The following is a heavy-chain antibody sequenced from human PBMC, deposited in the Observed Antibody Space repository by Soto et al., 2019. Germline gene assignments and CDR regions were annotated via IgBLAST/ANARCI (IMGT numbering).Heavy chain of an antibody. D-gene: IGHD2-8*01. Sequence: QVELQQSGPGLVKASETLSLSCTVFGGSIYSYYWCWIRQAPGKGLEWIGHISDSGTTNYNPSLGCRVTMSVDTSRKLFSLNLSSVTAADSAVYCCARDRCMSRANRFDPWGPGTLVTVSS. CDR2: ISDSGTT. CDR3: ARDRCMSRANRFDP. CDR1: GGSIYSYY. V-gene: IGHV4-59*12. J-gene: IGHJ5*02.